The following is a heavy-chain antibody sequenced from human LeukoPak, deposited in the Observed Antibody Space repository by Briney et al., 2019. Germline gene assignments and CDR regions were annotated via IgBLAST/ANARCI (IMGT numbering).Heavy chain of an antibody. CDR2: INPNSGGT. J-gene: IGHJ4*02. D-gene: IGHD3-9*01. Sequence: ASVTVSFTASGYTFTGYYMHWVRQAPGQGLEWMGWINPNSGGTNYAQKFQGRVTMTRDTSISTAYMELSRLRSDDTAVYYCARGTYYDILTGYYLNVDYWGQGTLVTVSS. CDR1: GYTFTGYY. CDR3: ARGTYYDILTGYYLNVDY. V-gene: IGHV1-2*02.